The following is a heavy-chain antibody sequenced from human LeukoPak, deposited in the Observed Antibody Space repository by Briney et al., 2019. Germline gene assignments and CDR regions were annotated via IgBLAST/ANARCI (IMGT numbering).Heavy chain of an antibody. J-gene: IGHJ5*02. CDR2: IKQDRSEK. CDR3: AKDSYYDSSGYYPNWFDL. D-gene: IGHD3-22*01. Sequence: GGSLRLSCAASGFTFTNYWMSWVRQAPGKGLELVANIKQDRSEKYYVDSVKGRFTISRDNSKNTLYLQMNSLRAEDTAVYYCAKDSYYDSSGYYPNWFDLWGQGTLVTVSS. CDR1: GFTFTNYW. V-gene: IGHV3-7*03.